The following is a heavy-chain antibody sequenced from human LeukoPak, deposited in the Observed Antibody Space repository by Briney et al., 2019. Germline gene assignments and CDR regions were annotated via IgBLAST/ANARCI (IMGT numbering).Heavy chain of an antibody. V-gene: IGHV4-34*01. CDR3: ARHGTYYYGSGSAYYFDY. Sequence: PSETLSLTCAVYGGSFSGYYWSWIRQPPGKGLEWIGEINHSGSTNYNPSLKSRVTISVDTSKNQFSLKLSSVTAADTAVYYCARHGTYYYGSGSAYYFDYWGQGTLVTVSS. D-gene: IGHD3-10*01. J-gene: IGHJ4*02. CDR2: INHSGST. CDR1: GGSFSGYY.